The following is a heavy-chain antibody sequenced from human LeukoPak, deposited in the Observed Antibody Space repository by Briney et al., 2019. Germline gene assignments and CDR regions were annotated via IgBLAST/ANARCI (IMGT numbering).Heavy chain of an antibody. CDR3: AREFEGFDDYSDSYYGMDV. D-gene: IGHD4-11*01. J-gene: IGHJ6*02. CDR2: ITPIIGVR. CDR1: GGNFVTYA. Sequence: SVKVSCKASGGNFVTYAFSWVRQAPGQGLEWMVRITPIIGVRNYARKFQGRVIISADKSTTTVYMELSSLRSDDTAIYYCAREFEGFDDYSDSYYGMDVWGQGTTVTVSS. V-gene: IGHV1-69*04.